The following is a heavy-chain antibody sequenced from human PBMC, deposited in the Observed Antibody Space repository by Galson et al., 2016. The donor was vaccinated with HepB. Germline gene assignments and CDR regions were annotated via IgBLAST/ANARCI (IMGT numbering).Heavy chain of an antibody. V-gene: IGHV3-7*03. J-gene: IGHJ5*02. Sequence: SLRLSCATSGFTFNNYWMTWVRQGPGKGLEWVASIKQDGSDQSYVDSVKGRFTISRDNAKSSIFLQMNSLGAEDTAIYYCARVGSHDSTQYRHFGPWGQGTLVTVSS. CDR1: GFTFNNYW. D-gene: IGHD3-22*01. CDR2: IKQDGSDQ. CDR3: ARVGSHDSTQYRHFGP.